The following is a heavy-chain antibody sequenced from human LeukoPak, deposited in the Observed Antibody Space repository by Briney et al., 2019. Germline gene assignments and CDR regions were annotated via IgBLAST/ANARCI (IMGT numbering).Heavy chain of an antibody. V-gene: IGHV3-21*01. J-gene: IGHJ3*02. D-gene: IGHD2-2*01. CDR3: ARDQYCSSTSCDAFDI. CDR1: GFTFSSYS. CDR2: ISSSSSHV. Sequence: PGVSLRLSCAASGFTFSSYSMNWVRQAPGKGLEWVSSISSSSSHVYYADSVKGRFTISRDNAKNSLYLQMNSLRAEDTAVYYCARDQYCSSTSCDAFDIWGQGTMVTVSA.